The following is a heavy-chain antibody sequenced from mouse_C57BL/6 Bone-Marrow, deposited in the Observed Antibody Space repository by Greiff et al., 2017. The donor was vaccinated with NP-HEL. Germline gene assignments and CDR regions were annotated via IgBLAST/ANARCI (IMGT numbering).Heavy chain of an antibody. CDR3: TTDTTVVEAY. CDR2: IDPENGDT. CDR1: GFNIKDDY. Sequence: EVKLVESGAELVRPGASVKLSCTASGFNIKDDYMHWVKQRPEQGLEWIGWIDPENGDTEYASKFQGKATITADTSSNTAYLQLSSLTSEDTAVYYCTTDTTVVEAYWGQGTLVTVSA. J-gene: IGHJ3*01. V-gene: IGHV14-4*01. D-gene: IGHD1-1*01.